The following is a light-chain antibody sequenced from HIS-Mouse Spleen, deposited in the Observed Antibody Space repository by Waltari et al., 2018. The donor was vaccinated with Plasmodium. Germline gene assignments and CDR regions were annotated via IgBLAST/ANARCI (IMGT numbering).Light chain of an antibody. CDR3: YSTDSSGNHRV. V-gene: IGLV3-10*01. Sequence: SYDLTQPPSESVSPGQTARITCSGDALPKKYEYWYQQKSGQAPVLVIYEDSKRPSGIPERFSGSSSGTMATLTISGAQVEDEADYYCYSTDSSGNHRVFGGGTKLTVL. CDR2: EDS. J-gene: IGLJ3*02. CDR1: ALPKKY.